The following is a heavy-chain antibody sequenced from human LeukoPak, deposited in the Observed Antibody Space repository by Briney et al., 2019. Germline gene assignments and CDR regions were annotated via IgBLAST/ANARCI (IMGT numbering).Heavy chain of an antibody. D-gene: IGHD2-2*01. CDR3: ARVRGGIVVPAAVNWFDP. CDR2: IFYSGST. V-gene: IGHV4-39*07. Sequence: SETLSLTCTVSGGSISNSDYYWGWIRQPPGKGLEWIGSIFYSGSTYHNPSLKSRVTISVDTSKNQFSLKLSSVTAADTAVYYCARVRGGIVVPAAVNWFDPWGQGTLVTVSS. CDR1: GGSISNSDYY. J-gene: IGHJ5*02.